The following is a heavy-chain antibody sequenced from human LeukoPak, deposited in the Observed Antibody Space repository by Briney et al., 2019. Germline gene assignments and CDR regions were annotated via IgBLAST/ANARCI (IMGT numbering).Heavy chain of an antibody. CDR3: ARDMARGGST. V-gene: IGHV3-7*01. CDR1: GFTFSTSW. J-gene: IGHJ4*02. Sequence: GGSLRLSCAASGFTFSTSWMHWVRQAPGKGLEWVANIKQDGSEKYYVDSVKGRFTISRDNAKNSLYLQMNSLRAEDSAVYYCARDMARGGSTWGQGPLVTVSS. D-gene: IGHD5-24*01. CDR2: IKQDGSEK.